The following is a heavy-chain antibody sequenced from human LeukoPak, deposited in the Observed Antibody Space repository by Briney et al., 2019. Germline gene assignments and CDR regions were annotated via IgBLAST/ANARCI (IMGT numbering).Heavy chain of an antibody. CDR1: GYTFTNYW. Sequence: GESLKISCKASGYTFTNYWIGWVRQMPGKGLEWMGFIYPGDSDTRYSPSLQGQVTISADKSINTAYLQWSSLKASDTAMYYCARTRTYYYDSSGYYFEYWGQGTLVTVSS. CDR2: IYPGDSDT. D-gene: IGHD3-22*01. J-gene: IGHJ4*02. V-gene: IGHV5-51*01. CDR3: ARTRTYYYDSSGYYFEY.